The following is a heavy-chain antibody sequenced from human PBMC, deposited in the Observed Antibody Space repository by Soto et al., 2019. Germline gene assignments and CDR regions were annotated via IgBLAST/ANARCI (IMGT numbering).Heavy chain of an antibody. D-gene: IGHD3-9*01. CDR1: GDSISNSNYY. V-gene: IGHV4-39*01. Sequence: LQLQESGPGLVKPSETLAITCTVSGDSISNSNYYWGWIRQSPGKALEWIGNAFYNGATYYSPSFRPRVTISVDTSKNQFSLSLTSVTAADTAVYYCAKRSLTGIYYFDFWGQGTLVTVSS. CDR2: AFYNGAT. CDR3: AKRSLTGIYYFDF. J-gene: IGHJ4*02.